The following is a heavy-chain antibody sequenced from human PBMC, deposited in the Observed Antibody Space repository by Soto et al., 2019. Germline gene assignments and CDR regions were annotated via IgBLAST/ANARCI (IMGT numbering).Heavy chain of an antibody. V-gene: IGHV3-53*02. CDR2: IYSGGTT. D-gene: IGHD4-17*01. CDR1: GFTVSNHY. CDR3: ARNQPVTTLGY. Sequence: EVQLVETGGGLIQPGGSLRLSCAASGFTVSNHYMSWVRQAPGKGLECVSIIYSGGTTYYADSVRGRFTISRDHSKNPLYLQMNSLRADDTAVYFCARNQPVTTLGYWGQGTLVTVSS. J-gene: IGHJ4*02.